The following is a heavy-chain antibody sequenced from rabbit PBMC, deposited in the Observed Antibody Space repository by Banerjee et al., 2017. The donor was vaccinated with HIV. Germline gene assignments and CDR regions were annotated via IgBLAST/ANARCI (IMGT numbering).Heavy chain of an antibody. D-gene: IGHD7-1*01. CDR1: GIDFSSDYY. J-gene: IGHJ4*01. Sequence: QEQLEESGGDLVKPGASLTLTCKASGIDFSSDYYMCWVRQAPGKGLEWIASIYTGSGSTYYASWAKGRFTISKTSSTTVTLQMTSLTAADTATYFCARTILYTGYGGALNLWGPGTLVTVS. CDR3: ARTILYTGYGGALNL. CDR2: IYTGSGST. V-gene: IGHV1S45*01.